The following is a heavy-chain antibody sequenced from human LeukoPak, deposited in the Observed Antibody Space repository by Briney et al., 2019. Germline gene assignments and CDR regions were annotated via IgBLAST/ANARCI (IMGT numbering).Heavy chain of an antibody. D-gene: IGHD3-10*01. CDR1: GFAFGSEA. J-gene: IGHJ3*02. Sequence: GGSLRLSCGVSGFAFGSEAMSWVCQSPARGLEWVASISPGGGTTYYADSVKGRFTISRDNSKNTMYLQMNSLGVEDTAVYYCAKGITSNDAFDIWGQGTMVTVS. CDR2: ISPGGGTT. V-gene: IGHV3-23*01. CDR3: AKGITSNDAFDI.